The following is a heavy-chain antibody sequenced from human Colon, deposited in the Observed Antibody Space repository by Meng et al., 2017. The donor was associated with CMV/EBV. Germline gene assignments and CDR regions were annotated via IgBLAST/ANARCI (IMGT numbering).Heavy chain of an antibody. CDR3: SRGCEREWPTSDY. D-gene: IGHD3-3*01. CDR2: IHHDGST. V-gene: IGHV4-34*01. Sequence: CSVSGGSFSGYHWTWIRLPPGKGLEWIGEIHHDGSTNYSPSLGSRVIISVDTSKNQFSLTLSSVTAADTAVYYCSRGCEREWPTSDYWGQGTLVTVSS. CDR1: GGSFSGYH. J-gene: IGHJ4*02.